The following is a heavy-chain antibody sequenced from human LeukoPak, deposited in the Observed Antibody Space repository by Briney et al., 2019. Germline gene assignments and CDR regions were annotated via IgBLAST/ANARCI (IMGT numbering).Heavy chain of an antibody. CDR1: NGPITTTKW. D-gene: IGHD2-21*01. V-gene: IGHV4-4*02. J-gene: IGHJ3*02. Sequence: SETLSLTCTVSNGPITTTKWWSWVRQPPGKGLEWSGEISHTGSTNYNPSFNSRVTMSVDKSKNQFSLKLKSVTAADTALYYCASSSLVVVVTYGFDIWGRGTAVTVSS. CDR2: ISHTGST. CDR3: ASSSLVVVVTYGFDI.